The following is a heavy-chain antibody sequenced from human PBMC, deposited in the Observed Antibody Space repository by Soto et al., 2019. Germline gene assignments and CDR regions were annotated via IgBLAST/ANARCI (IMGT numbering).Heavy chain of an antibody. Sequence: GASVKVSCKSSGYTFTSYYMHCVRQAPGQGLEWMGIINPSGGSTSYAQKFQGRVTMTRDTSTSTVYMELSSLRSEDTAVYYCARDGEGASFDYWGQGTLVTVSS. D-gene: IGHD3-16*01. CDR3: ARDGEGASFDY. J-gene: IGHJ4*02. CDR2: INPSGGST. V-gene: IGHV1-46*01. CDR1: GYTFTSYY.